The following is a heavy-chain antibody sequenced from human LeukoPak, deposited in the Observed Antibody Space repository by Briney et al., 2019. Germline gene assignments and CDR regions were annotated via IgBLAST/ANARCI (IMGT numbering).Heavy chain of an antibody. CDR3: ARRLGLRWDLQAFDI. J-gene: IGHJ3*02. Sequence: ASVKVSCKASGYTFTRYDINWVRQATGQGLEWMGWMNPNSGNRGYAQKFQGRVTITRNTSISTAYMELSSLRSEDTAVYYCARRLGLRWDLQAFDIWGQGTMVTVSS. CDR1: GYTFTRYD. D-gene: IGHD4-23*01. CDR2: MNPNSGNR. V-gene: IGHV1-8*03.